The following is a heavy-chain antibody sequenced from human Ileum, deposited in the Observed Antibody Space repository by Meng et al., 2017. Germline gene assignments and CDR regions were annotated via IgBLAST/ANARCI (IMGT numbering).Heavy chain of an antibody. V-gene: IGHV3-74*01. CDR1: GFTFRDHY. J-gene: IGHJ5*02. D-gene: IGHD3-10*01. Sequence: VEFGGGLVPPGASLRPSWATSGFTFRDHYINWVRQAPGKGLEWVSRINSDGGGGTYADLVKGRFTISRDNAKNTLYLQMYSLTVDDTAIYYCVCFGDFSGFDPWGQGTLVTVSS. CDR3: VCFGDFSGFDP. CDR2: INSDGGGG.